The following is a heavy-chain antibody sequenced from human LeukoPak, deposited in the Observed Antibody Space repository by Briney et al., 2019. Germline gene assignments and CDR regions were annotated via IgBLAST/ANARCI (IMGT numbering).Heavy chain of an antibody. CDR3: AVTMVRGVFDY. CDR1: GYALTELS. D-gene: IGHD3-10*01. CDR2: FDPEDGET. J-gene: IGHJ4*02. V-gene: IGHV1-24*01. Sequence: ASVKVSCKVSGYALTELSMHWVRQAPGKGLEWMGGFDPEDGETIYAQKFQGRVTMTRDTSTSTVYMELSSLRSEDTAVYYCAVTMVRGVFDYWGQGTLVTVSS.